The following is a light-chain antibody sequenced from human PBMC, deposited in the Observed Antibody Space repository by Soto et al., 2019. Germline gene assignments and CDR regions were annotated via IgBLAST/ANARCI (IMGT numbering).Light chain of an antibody. J-gene: IGLJ1*01. Sequence: QSALTQPASVSGSPGQSITIACTGTSSDVGGYKYVSWYQQHPGKAPKLMIYEVSNRPSGVSNRFSGSKSGNTASLTISGLQAEDEAAYYCSSYSSSSTLVFGTGTKLTAL. CDR2: EVS. CDR1: SSDVGGYKY. V-gene: IGLV2-14*01. CDR3: SSYSSSSTLV.